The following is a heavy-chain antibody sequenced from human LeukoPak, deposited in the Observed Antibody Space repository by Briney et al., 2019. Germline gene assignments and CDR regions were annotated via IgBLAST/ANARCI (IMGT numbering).Heavy chain of an antibody. Sequence: GGSLRLSCAASGFTFSSYGMHWVRQAPGKGLEWVSYISSSGSTIYYADSVKGRFTISRDNAKNSLYLQMNSLRAEDTAVYYCARDYGGSSPFDYWGQGTLVTVSS. V-gene: IGHV3-48*04. CDR2: ISSSGSTI. CDR1: GFTFSSYG. D-gene: IGHD4-23*01. CDR3: ARDYGGSSPFDY. J-gene: IGHJ4*02.